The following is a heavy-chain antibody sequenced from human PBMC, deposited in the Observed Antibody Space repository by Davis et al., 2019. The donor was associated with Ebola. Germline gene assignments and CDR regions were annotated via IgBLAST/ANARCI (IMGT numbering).Heavy chain of an antibody. CDR1: GGSISSYY. D-gene: IGHD4-17*01. CDR3: ARASYDYGDDY. J-gene: IGHJ4*02. CDR2: IYYSGST. Sequence: PSETLSLTCTVSGGSISSYYWSWIRQPPGKGLEWIGYIYYSGSTNYNPSLKSRVTISVDTSKNQFSLKLSSVTAADTAVYYCARASYDYGDDYWGQGTLVTVSS. V-gene: IGHV4-59*12.